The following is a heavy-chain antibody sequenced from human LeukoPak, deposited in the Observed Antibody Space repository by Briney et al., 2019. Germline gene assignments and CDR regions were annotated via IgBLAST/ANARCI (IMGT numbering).Heavy chain of an antibody. J-gene: IGHJ6*03. Sequence: GGSLRLSCAASGFTFSNAWMSWVRQAPGKGLEWVGRIKSKTDGGTTDYAAPVKGRFTISRDDSKNTLYLQMNSLKTEDTAVYYCTTDLVGSYYAYYYYMDVWGKGTTVTVSS. CDR2: IKSKTDGGTT. CDR3: TTDLVGSYYAYYYYMDV. V-gene: IGHV3-15*01. D-gene: IGHD1-26*01. CDR1: GFTFSNAW.